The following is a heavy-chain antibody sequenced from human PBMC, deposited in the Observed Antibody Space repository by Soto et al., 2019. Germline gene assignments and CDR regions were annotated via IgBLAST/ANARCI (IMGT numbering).Heavy chain of an antibody. D-gene: IGHD2-15*01. CDR3: AKDASCYSCGA. J-gene: IGHJ4*02. V-gene: IGHV4-39*01. CDR2: IRYGGNS. Sequence: SETLSLTCAVSGGSISSSNFYWGWFRQPPGKGLEWIGGIRYGGNSYYNPSLESRVTISVDTSKNQFSLNVSSVTAADTAVYYCAKDASCYSCGAWGQGALVTVSS. CDR1: GGSISSSNFY.